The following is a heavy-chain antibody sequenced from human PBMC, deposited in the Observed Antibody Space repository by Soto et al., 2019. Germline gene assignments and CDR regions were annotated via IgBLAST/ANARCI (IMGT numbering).Heavy chain of an antibody. CDR1: GLTLQDYA. CDR2: IYNNSDRI. Sequence: EVQLVESGGGLVQPGGSLRLYCAGSGLTLQDYAMHWVRQAPGKGLEWVSGIYNNSDRIDYADSVKGRFTISRDNARDSLYLQMNSLRTEDTAFYYCGKDISPGGMDVWGRGIMVTVSS. CDR3: GKDISPGGMDV. J-gene: IGHJ6*04. V-gene: IGHV3-9*01.